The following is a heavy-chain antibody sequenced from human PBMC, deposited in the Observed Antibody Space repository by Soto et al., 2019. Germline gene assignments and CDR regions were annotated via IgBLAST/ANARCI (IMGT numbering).Heavy chain of an antibody. J-gene: IGHJ1*01. CDR1: GFTFSSYG. V-gene: IGHV3-33*01. D-gene: IGHD2-15*01. CDR3: ARGPPPGYCSGGSCPTFEYFQH. CDR2: IWYDGSNK. Sequence: QVQLVESGGGVVQPGRSLRLSCAASGFTFSSYGMHWVRQAPGKGLEWVAVIWYDGSNKYYADSVKGRFTISRDNCKDTLDLQRNSLRAEDTAVYYCARGPPPGYCSGGSCPTFEYFQHWGQGTLVTVSS.